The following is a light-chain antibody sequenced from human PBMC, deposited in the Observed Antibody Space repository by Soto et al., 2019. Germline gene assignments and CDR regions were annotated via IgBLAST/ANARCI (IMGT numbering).Light chain of an antibody. CDR3: QQYNNYGSWT. J-gene: IGKJ1*01. CDR2: KAS. Sequence: DIQMTQSHSTLSASVGDRVTITCRASQSISAWLAWYQQKPGKAPKLLIYKASSLESGVPSRFSGSGSGTEFTLTISSLQPDDFATYYCQQYNNYGSWTFGQGTKVEIK. V-gene: IGKV1-5*03. CDR1: QSISAW.